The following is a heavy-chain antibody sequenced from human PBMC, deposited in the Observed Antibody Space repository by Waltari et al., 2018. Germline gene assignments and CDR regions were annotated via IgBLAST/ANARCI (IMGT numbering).Heavy chain of an antibody. CDR3: ARRPIWQDAFDI. Sequence: QVQLQESGPGLVKPSETLSLTCTVSGGSISSHYWSWIRQPPGKGLEWIGYIYYSGSTNYHPSLKSRVTISVDTSKNQFSLKLSSVTAADTAVYYCARRPIWQDAFDIWGQGTMVTVSS. J-gene: IGHJ3*02. CDR2: IYYSGST. V-gene: IGHV4-59*11. CDR1: GGSISSHY.